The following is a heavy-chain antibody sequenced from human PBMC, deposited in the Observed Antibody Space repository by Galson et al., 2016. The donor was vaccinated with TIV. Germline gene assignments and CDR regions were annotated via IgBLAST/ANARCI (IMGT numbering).Heavy chain of an antibody. D-gene: IGHD5-12*01. Sequence: SVKVSCKASGYTFTDYYMHWVRQAPGQGLEWMGRINPNSGDTNYAQNFQGRVTMTRDTSISTAYMDLSRLRSDETAVYYCARQRGYGGYEMFDYWGQGTLVTVSS. J-gene: IGHJ4*02. V-gene: IGHV1-2*06. CDR3: ARQRGYGGYEMFDY. CDR1: GYTFTDYY. CDR2: INPNSGDT.